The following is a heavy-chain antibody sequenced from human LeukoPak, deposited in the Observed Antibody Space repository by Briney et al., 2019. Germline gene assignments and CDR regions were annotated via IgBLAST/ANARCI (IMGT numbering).Heavy chain of an antibody. D-gene: IGHD7-27*01. CDR1: GGSIGNYY. CDR2: IYYSGST. Sequence: SETLSLTCTVSGGSIGNYYWSWVRQPPGKGLEWIAYIYYSGSTNYNPSLKSRVTISLDTSKNQIYLRLSSVTAADTAVYYCAKKVPANWGSYFDYWGQGTLVTVSS. CDR3: AKKVPANWGSYFDY. V-gene: IGHV4-59*08. J-gene: IGHJ4*02.